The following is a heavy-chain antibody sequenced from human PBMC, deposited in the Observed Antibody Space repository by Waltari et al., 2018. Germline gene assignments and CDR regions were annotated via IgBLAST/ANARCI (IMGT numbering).Heavy chain of an antibody. CDR1: GGSFSGYS. D-gene: IGHD2-15*01. J-gene: IGHJ6*02. Sequence: QVQLQQWGAGLLQSSETLSLTCAVYGGSFSGYSWGWGRQPPGKGMEWIGEINHAGYTNHNPSLRSRVTMSADTSKSQFSLKLNSVTAADTAVYYCVRLEDCTGPGGHCYSGDPFALDVWGQGTTVTVSS. CDR2: INHAGYT. CDR3: VRLEDCTGPGGHCYSGDPFALDV. V-gene: IGHV4-34*02.